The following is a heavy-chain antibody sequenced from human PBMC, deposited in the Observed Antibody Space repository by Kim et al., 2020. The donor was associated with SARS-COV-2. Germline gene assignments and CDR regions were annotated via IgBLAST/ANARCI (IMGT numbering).Heavy chain of an antibody. D-gene: IGHD1-20*01. CDR2: GGT. Sequence: GGTNYAQKFQGRVTMTRDTSISTAYMELSRLRSDDTAVYYCAGISDAFDIWGQGTMVTVSS. V-gene: IGHV1-2*02. J-gene: IGHJ3*02. CDR3: AGISDAFDI.